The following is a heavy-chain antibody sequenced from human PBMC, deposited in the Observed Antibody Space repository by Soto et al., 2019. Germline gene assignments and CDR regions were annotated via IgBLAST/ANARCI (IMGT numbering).Heavy chain of an antibody. V-gene: IGHV3-23*04. CDR1: GFTFSTDA. Sequence: EVQVVESGGDLVQPGGSLRLSCAASGFTFSTDAMNWVRQAPGKGLEWVSAMTDNGASTYYAESVKGRLNISRDNSKNTLYLQLNRLRDDDTAVYYCAKERGRYSGHNYGSYFDRWGQGTLVIVSS. D-gene: IGHD5-12*01. J-gene: IGHJ4*02. CDR3: AKERGRYSGHNYGSYFDR. CDR2: MTDNGAST.